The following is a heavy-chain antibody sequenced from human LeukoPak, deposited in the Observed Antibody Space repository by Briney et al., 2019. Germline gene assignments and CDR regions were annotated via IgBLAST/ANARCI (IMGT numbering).Heavy chain of an antibody. J-gene: IGHJ3*02. CDR2: IYYSGST. Sequence: SETLSLTCTVSGXSISSYYWSWIRQPPGKGLEWIGYIYYSGSTNYNPSLKSRVTISVDTSKNQFSLKLSSVTAADTAVYYCARVGPRYYDYADAFDIWGQGIMVTVSS. V-gene: IGHV4-59*01. D-gene: IGHD5-12*01. CDR3: ARVGPRYYDYADAFDI. CDR1: GXSISSYY.